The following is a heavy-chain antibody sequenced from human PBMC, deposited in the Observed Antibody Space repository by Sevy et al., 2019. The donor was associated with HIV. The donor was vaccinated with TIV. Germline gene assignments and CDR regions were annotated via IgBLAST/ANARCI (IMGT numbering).Heavy chain of an antibody. J-gene: IGHJ6*02. D-gene: IGHD3-22*01. CDR2: IWYDGSNK. V-gene: IGHV3-33*01. CDR1: GFTFSSYG. CDR3: ARDQPGRNDSTGYTNYYYYGIDV. Sequence: GGSLRLSCAASGFTFSSYGMHWVRQAPGKGLEWVAVIWYDGSNKYYADSVKGRFTISGDNSKNTLYLKMNSLRAEDTAVYYCARDQPGRNDSTGYTNYYYYGIDVWGQGTTVTVSS.